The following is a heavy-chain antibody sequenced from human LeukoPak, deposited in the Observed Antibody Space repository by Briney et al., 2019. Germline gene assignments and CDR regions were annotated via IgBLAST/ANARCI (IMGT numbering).Heavy chain of an antibody. Sequence: PGGSLRLSCAASGFSFSSYWMTWVRQAPGKGLEWVSGISWNSDRKGYADSVKGRFTISRDNAKNSLYLQMSSLRAEDMALYYCAKAGGSGYYNDAFDIWGQGTMVTVSS. CDR3: AKAGGSGYYNDAFDI. CDR2: ISWNSDRK. J-gene: IGHJ3*02. D-gene: IGHD3-22*01. CDR1: GFSFSSYW. V-gene: IGHV3-9*03.